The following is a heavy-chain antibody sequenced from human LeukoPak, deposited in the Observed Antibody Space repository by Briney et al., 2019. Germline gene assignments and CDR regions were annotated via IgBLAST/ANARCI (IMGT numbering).Heavy chain of an antibody. Sequence: GRSLRLSCAASGFTFSSYGMHWVRQAPGKGLEWVAVIWYDGSNKYYADSVKGRFTISRDNSKNTLYLQMNSLRAEDTAVYYCARDAKMRWVQSGPDYWGQGTLVTVSS. CDR3: ARDAKMRWVQSGPDY. J-gene: IGHJ4*02. V-gene: IGHV3-33*01. CDR1: GFTFSSYG. CDR2: IWYDGSNK. D-gene: IGHD5-24*01.